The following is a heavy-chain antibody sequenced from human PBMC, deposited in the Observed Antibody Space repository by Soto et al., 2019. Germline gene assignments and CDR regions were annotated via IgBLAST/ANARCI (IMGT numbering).Heavy chain of an antibody. CDR1: GYTFTSYS. J-gene: IGHJ5*02. Sequence: QVQLVQSGAEVKKPGASVKVSCKTSGYTFTSYSISWVRQAPGQGLEGMGWINVYNGNTKYAQYLQGRVTMTTDTSTNTAYMELRSLRSDDTAVYYCARDLAVGWFDPWGQGTLVTVSS. CDR3: ARDLAVGWFDP. D-gene: IGHD2-2*01. CDR2: INVYNGNT. V-gene: IGHV1-18*01.